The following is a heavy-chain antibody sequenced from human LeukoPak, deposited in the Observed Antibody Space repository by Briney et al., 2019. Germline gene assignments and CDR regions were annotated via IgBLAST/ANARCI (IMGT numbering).Heavy chain of an antibody. CDR2: IYSGGST. Sequence: PGGSLRLSCAASGFTVSTNYMSWVRQAPGTGLEWVSVIYSGGSTYYADSVKGRFTISRDNSKNTLYLQMNSLRAGDTAVYYCARVASLSSGNADYFDYWGQGTLVTVSS. CDR3: ARVASLSSGNADYFDY. V-gene: IGHV3-66*01. J-gene: IGHJ4*02. D-gene: IGHD5-12*01. CDR1: GFTVSTNY.